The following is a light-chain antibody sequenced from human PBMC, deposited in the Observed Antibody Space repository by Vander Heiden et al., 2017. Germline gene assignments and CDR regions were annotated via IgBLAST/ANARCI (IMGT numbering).Light chain of an antibody. J-gene: IGLJ3*02. CDR2: KDS. CDR3: QSADTSGSFRM. CDR1: AFAKQY. Sequence: SSALTQPPSVSMSPGQTARITCSGDAFAKQYAYWYQQKPGQAPRLLIYKDSERPSGIPERFSGSNSGTTVTLTISGVQAEDEADYYCQSADTSGSFRMFGGGTKLT. V-gene: IGLV3-25*03.